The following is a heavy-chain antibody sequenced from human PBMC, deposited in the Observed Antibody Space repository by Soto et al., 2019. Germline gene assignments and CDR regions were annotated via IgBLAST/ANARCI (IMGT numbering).Heavy chain of an antibody. D-gene: IGHD3-22*01. CDR2: ISGSGGSK. V-gene: IGHV3-23*01. CDR3: ARRGSATDSNGFLWGPTNDFDI. J-gene: IGHJ3*02. CDR1: RFTFSTYA. Sequence: PGGSLRLSCAASRFTFSTYAMSWVRQAPGKGLEWVSGISGSGGSKYYADSVKGQVTVSVDKSINTAYLHWTSLKASDTAMYYCARRGSATDSNGFLWGPTNDFDIWGQGTMVTVSS.